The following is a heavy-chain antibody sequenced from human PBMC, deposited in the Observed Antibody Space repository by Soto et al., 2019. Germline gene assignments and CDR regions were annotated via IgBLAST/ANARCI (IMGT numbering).Heavy chain of an antibody. D-gene: IGHD3-22*01. V-gene: IGHV1-3*01. CDR3: ARTWAHYYDSSGYYYEY. CDR2: INAGNGNT. CDR1: GYTFTSYA. J-gene: IGHJ4*02. Sequence: EASVKVSCKASGYTFTSYAMHWVRQAPGQRLEWMGWINAGNGNTKYSQKFQGRVTITRDTSASTAYMELSSLRSEVTDVYYCARTWAHYYDSSGYYYEYWGQGTLDTVSS.